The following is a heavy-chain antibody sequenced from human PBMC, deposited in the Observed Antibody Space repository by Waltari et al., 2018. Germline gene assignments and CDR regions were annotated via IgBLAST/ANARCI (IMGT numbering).Heavy chain of an antibody. CDR1: GFTFSSYW. D-gene: IGHD3-22*01. CDR3: TREPSPDSGGYFYYYMDV. V-gene: IGHV3-74*01. CDR2: INREGSST. J-gene: IGHJ6*03. Sequence: EVQLVESGGGLVQPGGSLRLSCAASGFTFSSYWMHWVRQAPGKGLVVVSRINREGSSTTYADSVKGRFTISRDNSNNRLYLQMNSLRAEDTAVYYCTREPSPDSGGYFYYYMDVWGKGTTVTVSS.